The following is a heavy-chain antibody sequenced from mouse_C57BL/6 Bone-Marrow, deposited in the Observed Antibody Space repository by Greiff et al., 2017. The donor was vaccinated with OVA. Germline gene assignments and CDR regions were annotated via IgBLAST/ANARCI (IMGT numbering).Heavy chain of an antibody. CDR3: ARRITTVVENFDY. Sequence: EVQLQQSGPVLVKPGASVKMSCKASGYTFTDYYMNWVKQSHGKSLEWIGVINPYNGGTSYNQKFKGKATLTVDKSSSTAYMELNSLTSEDSAVYYCARRITTVVENFDYWGQGTTLTVSS. J-gene: IGHJ2*01. CDR2: INPYNGGT. V-gene: IGHV1-19*01. D-gene: IGHD1-1*01. CDR1: GYTFTDYY.